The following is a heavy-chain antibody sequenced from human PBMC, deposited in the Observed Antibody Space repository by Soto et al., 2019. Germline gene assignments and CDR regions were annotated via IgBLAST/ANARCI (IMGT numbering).Heavy chain of an antibody. CDR2: IYYIGNTY. D-gene: IGHD2-15*01. CDR3: ARGSGGYCSAGRCYIDNYDPMDV. J-gene: IGHJ6*02. Sequence: PSETLSLTCTVSGDSVASASYYWSRLRQHPGKGLEWIGYIYYIGNTYYYNPSLKSRVAISADTSKNQLSLKLTSMTAADTAVYYCARGSGGYCSAGRCYIDNYDPMDVWGQGTTVTVSS. V-gene: IGHV4-31*03. CDR1: GDSVASASYY.